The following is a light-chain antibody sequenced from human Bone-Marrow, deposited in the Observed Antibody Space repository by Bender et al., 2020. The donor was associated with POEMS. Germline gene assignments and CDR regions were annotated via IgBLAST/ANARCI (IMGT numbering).Light chain of an antibody. CDR1: SSDVGAYNY. V-gene: IGLV2-14*03. CDR2: DVS. Sequence: QSVLTQPASVSGSPGQSITITCTGTSSDVGAYNYVSWYQQFRGKAPKLIISDVSNRPSGISSRFSGYKSGNTASLTISGLQTEDEAEYYCSSYTSTNTLVFGGGTKLTVL. CDR3: SSYTSTNTLV. J-gene: IGLJ2*01.